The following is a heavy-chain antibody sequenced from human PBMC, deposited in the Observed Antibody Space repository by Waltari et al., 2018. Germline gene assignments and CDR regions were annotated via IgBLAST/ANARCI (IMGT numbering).Heavy chain of an antibody. V-gene: IGHV3-33*01. CDR1: GFTFSSYG. J-gene: IGHJ4*02. CDR2: IWYDGSNK. CDR3: ARDRGYSGYEHFDY. Sequence: QVQLVESGGGVVQPGRSLRLSCAASGFTFSSYGMHWVRQAPGKGLEWVAFIWYDGSNKYYADSVKGRFTISRDNSKNTLYLQMNSLRAEDTAVYYCARDRGYSGYEHFDYWGQGTLVTVSS. D-gene: IGHD5-12*01.